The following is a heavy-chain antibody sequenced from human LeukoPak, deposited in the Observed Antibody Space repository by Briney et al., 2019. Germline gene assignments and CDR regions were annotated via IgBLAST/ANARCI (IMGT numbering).Heavy chain of an antibody. V-gene: IGHV4-59*12. CDR1: GGSISSYY. CDR2: IYYSGST. Sequence: SETLSLTCTVSGGSISSYYWSWIRQPPGKGLEWIGYIYYSGSTNYDPSLKSRVTISVDTSKNQFSLKLSSVTAADTAVYYCARKGLRLLYYYYYGMDVWGQGTTVTVSS. CDR3: ARKGLRLLYYYYYGMDV. J-gene: IGHJ6*02. D-gene: IGHD5-12*01.